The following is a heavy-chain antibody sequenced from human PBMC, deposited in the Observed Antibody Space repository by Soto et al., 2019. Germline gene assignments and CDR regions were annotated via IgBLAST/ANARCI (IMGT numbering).Heavy chain of an antibody. Sequence: QPGGSLRLSCAASGFTFSSYAMSWVRQAPGKGLEWVSAISGSGGSTYYADSVKGRFTISRDNSKNTLYLQMNSLRAEDTAVYYCAKSYYYDSSGYYHITHDYWGQGTLVTVSS. D-gene: IGHD3-22*01. J-gene: IGHJ4*02. CDR1: GFTFSSYA. CDR2: ISGSGGST. V-gene: IGHV3-23*01. CDR3: AKSYYYDSSGYYHITHDY.